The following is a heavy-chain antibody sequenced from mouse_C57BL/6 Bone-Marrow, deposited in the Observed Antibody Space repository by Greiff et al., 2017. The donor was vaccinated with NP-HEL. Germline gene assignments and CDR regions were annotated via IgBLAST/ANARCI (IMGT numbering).Heavy chain of an antibody. J-gene: IGHJ4*01. CDR2: ISSGGSYT. V-gene: IGHV5-6*01. Sequence: EVQLQQSGGDLVKPGGSLKLSCAASGFTFSSYGMSWVRQTPDKRLEWVATISSGGSYTYYPDSVKGRFTISRDNAKNTLYLQMSSLKSEDTAMYYCARSWGYYAMDYWGQGTSVTVSS. CDR3: ARSWGYYAMDY. CDR1: GFTFSSYG.